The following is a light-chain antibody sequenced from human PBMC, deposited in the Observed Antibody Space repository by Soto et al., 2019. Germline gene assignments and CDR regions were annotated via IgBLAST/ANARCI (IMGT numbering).Light chain of an antibody. Sequence: DIQMTQSPSTLSASVGDRVTITCRASQSISNWLAWYQQKPGKAPKLLIYDVSSLKSGVPSRFSASGSGTEFTLTISSLQPDDFATYYCQQYSSYSRTFGGGTKVDIK. J-gene: IGKJ4*01. CDR3: QQYSSYSRT. CDR1: QSISNW. CDR2: DVS. V-gene: IGKV1-5*01.